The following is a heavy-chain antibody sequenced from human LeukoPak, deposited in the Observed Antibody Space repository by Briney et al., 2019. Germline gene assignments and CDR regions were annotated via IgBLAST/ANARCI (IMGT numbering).Heavy chain of an antibody. D-gene: IGHD3-10*01. J-gene: IGHJ4*02. V-gene: IGHV1-69*13. CDR3: ARAPYYYGSGSYGYFDY. Sequence: GASVKVSCKASGGTFSSYAISWVRQAPGQGLEWMGGIIPILGTANYAQKFQGRVTITADESTSTAYMELSSLRSEDTAVYYCARAPYYYGSGSYGYFDYWGQGTLVTVSS. CDR2: IIPILGTA. CDR1: GGTFSSYA.